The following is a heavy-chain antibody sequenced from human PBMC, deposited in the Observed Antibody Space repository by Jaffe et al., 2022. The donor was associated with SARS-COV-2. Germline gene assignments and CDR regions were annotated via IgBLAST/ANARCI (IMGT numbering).Heavy chain of an antibody. V-gene: IGHV3-48*01. CDR2: ISSSSGTT. CDR1: GFTFSSYN. D-gene: IGHD6-19*01. J-gene: IGHJ4*02. Sequence: EVQLVESGGGLVQPGGSLRLSCAASGFTFSSYNMNWVRQAPGKGLEWVSYISSSSGTTYYTDSVEGRFTISRDNAKNSLYLQMNSLRVEDTAVYYCARDHVSLSVAGIDFWGQGTLVTVSS. CDR3: ARDHVSLSVAGIDF.